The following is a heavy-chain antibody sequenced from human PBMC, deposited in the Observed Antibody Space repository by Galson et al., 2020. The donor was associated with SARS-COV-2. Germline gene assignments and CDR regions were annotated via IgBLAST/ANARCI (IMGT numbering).Heavy chain of an antibody. CDR1: GYTLTELS. CDR2: FDPEDGET. J-gene: IGHJ6*02. Sequence: ASVKVSCKVSGYTLTELSMHWVRQAPGKGLEWMGGFDPEDGETIYAQKFQGRVTMTEDTSTDTAYMELSSLRSEDTAVYYCATDVPYCSSTSCYRTRPYYYGMDVWGQGTTVTVSS. CDR3: ATDVPYCSSTSCYRTRPYYYGMDV. V-gene: IGHV1-24*01. D-gene: IGHD2-2*01.